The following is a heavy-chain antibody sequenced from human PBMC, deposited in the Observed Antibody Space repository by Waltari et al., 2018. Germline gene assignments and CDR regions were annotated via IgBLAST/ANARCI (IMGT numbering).Heavy chain of an antibody. V-gene: IGHV3-7*01. CDR3: ARRAFLDY. J-gene: IGHJ4*02. CDR1: GFTFSSYW. Sequence: EVQLVESGGGLVQPGGSLRLSCAASGFTFSSYWRSWVRQAPGKGLEWVANIKQDGSEKYYVDSVKGRFTISRDNAKNSLYLQMNSLRAEDTAVYYCARRAFLDYWGQGTLVTVSS. CDR2: IKQDGSEK.